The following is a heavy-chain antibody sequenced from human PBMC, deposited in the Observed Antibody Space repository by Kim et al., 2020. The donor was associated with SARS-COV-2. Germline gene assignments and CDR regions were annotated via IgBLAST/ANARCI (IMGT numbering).Heavy chain of an antibody. CDR1: GGSFSGYY. D-gene: IGHD6-6*01. J-gene: IGHJ6*03. CDR2: IDHSGNT. Sequence: SQTLSLTCVVNGGSFSGYYWNWIRQTPGKGLEWIAEIDHSGNTNYNSSLESRATISVDTSKNQFSLNLTSVTAADTAVYYCVSRWEYASSSPYYYYYMDV. CDR3: VSRWEYASSSPYYYYYMDV. V-gene: IGHV4-34*01.